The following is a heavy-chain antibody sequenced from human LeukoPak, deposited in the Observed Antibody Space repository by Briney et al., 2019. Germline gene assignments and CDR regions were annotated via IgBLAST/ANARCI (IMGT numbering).Heavy chain of an antibody. Sequence: SETLSLTCAVYGGSFSSYYWSWIRQPPGKGLEWIGEINHTGTTNYNPSLKSRVTISVDTSKNQFSLKLSSVTAADTAVYYCARVHGSGSYYPFNWFDPWGQGTLVTVSS. J-gene: IGHJ5*02. CDR3: ARVHGSGSYYPFNWFDP. CDR2: INHTGTT. CDR1: GGSFSSYY. D-gene: IGHD3-10*01. V-gene: IGHV4-34*01.